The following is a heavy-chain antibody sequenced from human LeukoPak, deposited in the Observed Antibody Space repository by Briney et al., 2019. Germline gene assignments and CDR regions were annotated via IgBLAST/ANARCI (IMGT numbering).Heavy chain of an antibody. V-gene: IGHV4-34*01. CDR1: GGSFSGYY. D-gene: IGHD6-13*01. J-gene: IGHJ3*02. CDR3: AKDFAGYSSSYGDAFDI. Sequence: SETLSLTCAVYGGSFSGYYWSWIRQPPGKGLEWIGEINHSGSTNYNPSLKSRVTISVDTSKNQFSLKLSSVTAADTAVYYCAKDFAGYSSSYGDAFDIWGQGTMVTVSS. CDR2: INHSGST.